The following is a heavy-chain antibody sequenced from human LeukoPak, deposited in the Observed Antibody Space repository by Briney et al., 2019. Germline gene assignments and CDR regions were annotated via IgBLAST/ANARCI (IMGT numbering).Heavy chain of an antibody. Sequence: GASVKVSCKASGYTFTNYDINWVRQATGQGLEWMGWMNPNSGNTGYAQKFQDRVTMIRNTSISTAYMELSSLRSEDTAVYYCARGRWTGYCSSTSCYSGLDPWGQGTLVTVSS. J-gene: IGHJ5*02. CDR2: MNPNSGNT. D-gene: IGHD2-2*02. CDR1: GYTFTNYD. CDR3: ARGRWTGYCSSTSCYSGLDP. V-gene: IGHV1-8*01.